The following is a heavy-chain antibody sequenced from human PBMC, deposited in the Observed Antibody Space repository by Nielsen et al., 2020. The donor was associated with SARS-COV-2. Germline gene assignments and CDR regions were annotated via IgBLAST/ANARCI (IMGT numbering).Heavy chain of an antibody. CDR1: GFTFGDYA. D-gene: IGHD2-21*01. CDR3: TRGTMVSADY. CDR2: IRSKAYGGTT. Sequence: GESLKISCTASGFTFGDYAMSWVRQAPGKGLEWVGFIRSKAYGGTTEYAASVKGRFTISRDDSKSIAYLQMNSLKTEDTAVYYCTRGTMVSADYWGQGTLVTVSS. V-gene: IGHV3-49*04. J-gene: IGHJ4*02.